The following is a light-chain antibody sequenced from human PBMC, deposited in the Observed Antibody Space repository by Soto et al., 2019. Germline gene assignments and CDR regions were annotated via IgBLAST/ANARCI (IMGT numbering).Light chain of an antibody. CDR1: STDIGSYNC. Sequence: QSALTQPASLSGSPGQSITISCTGTSTDIGSYNCVSWYQQHPGKAPKLMIFDVSYRPSGISDRFSGSKSGNTASLTISGVEHEDEADYYCSSYGAINTLFGGGTKLTVL. V-gene: IGLV2-14*03. CDR2: DVS. CDR3: SSYGAINTL. J-gene: IGLJ3*02.